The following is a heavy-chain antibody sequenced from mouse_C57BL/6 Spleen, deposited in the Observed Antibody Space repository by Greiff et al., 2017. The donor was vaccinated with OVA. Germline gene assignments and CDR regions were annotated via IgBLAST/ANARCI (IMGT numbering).Heavy chain of an antibody. D-gene: IGHD2-4*01. CDR1: GYTFTDYY. CDR3: ARSDYDEGYYYAMDY. CDR2: INPYNGGT. V-gene: IGHV1-19*01. J-gene: IGHJ4*01. Sequence: EVQLQESGPVLVKPGASVKMSCKASGYTFTDYYMNWVKQSHGKSLEWIGVINPYNGGTSYNQKFKGKATLTVDKSSSTAYMELNSLTSEDSAVYYCARSDYDEGYYYAMDYWGQGTSVTVSS.